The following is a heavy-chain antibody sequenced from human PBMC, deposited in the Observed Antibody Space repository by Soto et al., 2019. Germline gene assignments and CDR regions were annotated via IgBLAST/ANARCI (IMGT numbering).Heavy chain of an antibody. Sequence: PSETLSLTCAFYGWSFSGYYWSLIRQPPGKGLEWIGEINHSGSTNYNPSLKSRVTISVDTSKNQFSLKLSSVTAADTAVYYCARAILLFRSRGMDVWGQGTTVTVSS. CDR1: GWSFSGYY. CDR3: ARAILLFRSRGMDV. CDR2: INHSGST. J-gene: IGHJ6*02. V-gene: IGHV4-34*01.